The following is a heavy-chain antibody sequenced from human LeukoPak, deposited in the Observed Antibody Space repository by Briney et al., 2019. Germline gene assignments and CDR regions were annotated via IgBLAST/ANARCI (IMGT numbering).Heavy chain of an antibody. J-gene: IGHJ4*02. CDR3: ARGRVAPDY. V-gene: IGHV4-34*01. D-gene: IGHD5-12*01. CDR1: GGSFSDHH. CDR2: INHSGTT. Sequence: SETLSLMCVVHGGSFSDHHWTWIRQSPGKGLEWIGEINHSGTTNYHPSLKSRVTISMDSSKNQFSLKLTSVTFADTAVYYCARGRVAPDYWGQGTLVTVSS.